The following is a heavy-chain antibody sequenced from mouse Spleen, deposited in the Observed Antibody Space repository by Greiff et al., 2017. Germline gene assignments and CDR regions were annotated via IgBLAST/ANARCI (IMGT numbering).Heavy chain of an antibody. V-gene: IGHV1-76*01. CDR3: ARSQGDYYGSSPAWFAY. Sequence: VQRVESGAELVRPGASVKLSCKASGYTFTDYYINWVKQRPGQGLEWIARIYPGSGNTYYNEKFKGKATLTAEKSSSTAYMQLSSLTSEDSAVYFCARSQGDYYGSSPAWFAYWGQGTLVTVSA. J-gene: IGHJ3*01. CDR1: GYTFTDYY. CDR2: IYPGSGNT. D-gene: IGHD1-1*01.